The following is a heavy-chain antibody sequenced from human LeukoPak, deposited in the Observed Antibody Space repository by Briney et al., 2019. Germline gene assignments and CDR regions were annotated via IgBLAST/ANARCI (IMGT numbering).Heavy chain of an antibody. Sequence: SETLSLTCTVSGGSISSYYWSWIRQPAGKGLEWIGRIYTSGSTNYNPSLKSRVTISVDTSKNQFSLKLSSVTAADTAVYYCARSGASYYDILTGYFKPDAFDIWGQGTMVTVSS. V-gene: IGHV4-4*07. D-gene: IGHD3-9*01. CDR1: GGSISSYY. CDR3: ARSGASYYDILTGYFKPDAFDI. J-gene: IGHJ3*02. CDR2: IYTSGST.